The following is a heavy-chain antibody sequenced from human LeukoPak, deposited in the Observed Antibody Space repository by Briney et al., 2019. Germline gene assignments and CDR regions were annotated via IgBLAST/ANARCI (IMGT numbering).Heavy chain of an antibody. V-gene: IGHV3-7*01. CDR2: IKHDGSEM. D-gene: IGHD2-2*01. Sequence: PGGPLRLSCAASGFTFSSYWMSWVRQTPGKGLELVANIKHDGSEMFYVDSVKGRFSISIDNAENSLYLQMSSLRAEDTAMYYCARDYWCYSIKCYAGFFDSWGQGTLVTVSS. CDR3: ARDYWCYSIKCYAGFFDS. J-gene: IGHJ4*02. CDR1: GFTFSSYW.